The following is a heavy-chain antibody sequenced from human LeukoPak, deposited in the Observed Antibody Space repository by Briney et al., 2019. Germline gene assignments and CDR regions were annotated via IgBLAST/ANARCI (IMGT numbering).Heavy chain of an antibody. CDR3: ARARYCSGGNCDAFDI. V-gene: IGHV4-30-2*01. J-gene: IGHJ3*02. CDR2: IYHSGST. Sequence: SSQTLSLTCAVSGGSISSGGYSWSWIRQPPGKGLEWIGYIYHSGSTYYNPSLKSRVTIPVDRSKNQFSLKLSSVTAADTAVYYCARARYCSGGNCDAFDIWGQGTMVTVSS. D-gene: IGHD2-15*01. CDR1: GGSISSGGYS.